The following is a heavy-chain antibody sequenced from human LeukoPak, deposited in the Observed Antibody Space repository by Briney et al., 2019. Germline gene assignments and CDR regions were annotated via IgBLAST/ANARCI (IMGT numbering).Heavy chain of an antibody. CDR1: GFTFRDVW. CDR2: IYYSGST. D-gene: IGHD1-26*01. V-gene: IGHV4-59*08. J-gene: IGHJ4*02. Sequence: GSLRLSCAASGFTFRDVWMNWVRQAPGKGLEWIGHIYYSGSTNYNPSLKSRVTISVDTSKNQFSLKLSSVTAADTAVYYCARLLGGSSSFDYWGQGTLVTVSS. CDR3: ARLLGGSSSFDY.